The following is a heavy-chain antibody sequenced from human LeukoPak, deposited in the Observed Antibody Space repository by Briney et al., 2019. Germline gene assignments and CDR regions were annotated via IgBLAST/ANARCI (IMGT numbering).Heavy chain of an antibody. J-gene: IGHJ6*02. CDR2: ISSSSTTI. CDR3: AKVMEQRLYFYYYDMDV. D-gene: IGHD1-26*01. V-gene: IGHV3-48*01. Sequence: GGSLRLSCAASGFTITTYSMNWVRQAPGKGLEWVSYISSSSTTIYYADSVKGRFTISRDNSKNTLYLQMNSLRAEDTGVYYCAKVMEQRLYFYYYDMDVWGQGTMVIVSS. CDR1: GFTITTYS.